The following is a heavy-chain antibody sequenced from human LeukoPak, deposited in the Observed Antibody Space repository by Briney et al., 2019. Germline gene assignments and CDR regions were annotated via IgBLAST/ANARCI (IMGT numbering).Heavy chain of an antibody. CDR3: ARDRGSIFGVAPLDV. J-gene: IGHJ6*02. CDR1: GGSVSSGSYY. D-gene: IGHD3-3*01. CDR2: IYYSGST. Sequence: PSETLSLTCTVSGGSVSSGSYYWSWIRQSPGKGLEWIGYIYYSGSTNYNPSLKSRVTISVDTSKNQFSLKLSSVTAADTAVYYCARDRGSIFGVAPLDVWGQGTTVTVSS. V-gene: IGHV4-61*01.